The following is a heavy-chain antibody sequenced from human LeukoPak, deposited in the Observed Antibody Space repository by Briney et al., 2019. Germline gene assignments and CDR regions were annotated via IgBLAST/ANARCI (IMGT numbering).Heavy chain of an antibody. D-gene: IGHD4-23*01. V-gene: IGHV3-53*04. Sequence: PGGSLRLSCAASGFTVSSNYMSWVRQAPGKGLEWVSVIYSSGSTYYADSVKGRFTISRHNSKNTLYLQMNSLRAEDTAVYYCAGDYGGTPGGFGYWGQGTLVTVSS. CDR2: IYSSGST. CDR3: AGDYGGTPGGFGY. J-gene: IGHJ4*02. CDR1: GFTVSSNY.